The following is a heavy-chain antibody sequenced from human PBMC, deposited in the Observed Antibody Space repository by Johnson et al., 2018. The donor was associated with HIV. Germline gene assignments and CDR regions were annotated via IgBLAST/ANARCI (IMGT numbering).Heavy chain of an antibody. Sequence: QVQLVESGGGVVQPGRSLRLSCAASGFTFSSYAMHWVRQAPGKGLEWVAVISYDGSNKYYADSVKGRFTISRDNSKHTLYLQMNSLRAEDTAVYYCARDTVVTPPHDAFDIWGQGTMVTVSS. CDR2: ISYDGSNK. CDR1: GFTFSSYA. D-gene: IGHD4-23*01. J-gene: IGHJ3*02. CDR3: ARDTVVTPPHDAFDI. V-gene: IGHV3-30-3*01.